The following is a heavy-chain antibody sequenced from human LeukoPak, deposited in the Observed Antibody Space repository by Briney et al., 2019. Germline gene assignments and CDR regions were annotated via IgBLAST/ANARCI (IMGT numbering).Heavy chain of an antibody. D-gene: IGHD7-27*01. V-gene: IGHV4-34*01. Sequence: SETLSLTCAVYGGSFSGYYWSWIRQPPGKGLEWIGEINHSGSTNYNPSLKSRVTISVDTSKNQFSLKLNSVTAADTAVYYCARDKTGIFDYWGRGTLVTVSS. CDR2: INHSGST. CDR1: GGSFSGYY. J-gene: IGHJ4*02. CDR3: ARDKTGIFDY.